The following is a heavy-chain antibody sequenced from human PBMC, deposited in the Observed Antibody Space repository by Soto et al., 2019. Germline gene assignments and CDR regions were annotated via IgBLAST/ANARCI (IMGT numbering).Heavy chain of an antibody. CDR1: GGSICSGGYY. J-gene: IGHJ3*02. D-gene: IGHD2-2*01. Sequence: SETLSLTCTVSGGSICSGGYYWSWIRQHPGKGLEWIGYIYYSGSTYYNPSLKSRVTISVDTSKNQFSLKLSSVTAADTAVYYCAREARIVVVPAAMNRRAFDIWGQGTMVTVSS. V-gene: IGHV4-31*03. CDR3: AREARIVVVPAAMNRRAFDI. CDR2: IYYSGST.